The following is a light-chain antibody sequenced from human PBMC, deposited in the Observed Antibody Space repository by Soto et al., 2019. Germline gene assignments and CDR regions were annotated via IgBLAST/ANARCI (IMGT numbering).Light chain of an antibody. CDR3: QEYSAYSRT. V-gene: IGKV1-5*01. J-gene: IGKJ1*01. Sequence: DIQMTQSPSTLSASVGDRVNITCRASQSIGTWLAWYQQKPGKAPNVLIFDASTLESGVPSRFSGGGSGTEFTLTITSLQPDDFATYYCQEYSAYSRTFGQGTKVEVK. CDR2: DAS. CDR1: QSIGTW.